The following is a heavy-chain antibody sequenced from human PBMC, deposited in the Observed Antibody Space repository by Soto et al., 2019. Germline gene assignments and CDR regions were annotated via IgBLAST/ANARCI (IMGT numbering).Heavy chain of an antibody. J-gene: IGHJ6*03. V-gene: IGHV4-39*01. Sequence: PSETLSLTCTVSGGSISSSSYYWGWIRQPPGKGLEWIGSIYYSGSTYYADSVKGRFTISRDNSKNTLYLQMNSLRAEDTAVYYCARKGLPRPQGYYYYYMDVWGKGTTVTVSS. D-gene: IGHD6-6*01. CDR1: GGSISSSSYY. CDR2: IYYSGST. CDR3: ARKGLPRPQGYYYYYMDV.